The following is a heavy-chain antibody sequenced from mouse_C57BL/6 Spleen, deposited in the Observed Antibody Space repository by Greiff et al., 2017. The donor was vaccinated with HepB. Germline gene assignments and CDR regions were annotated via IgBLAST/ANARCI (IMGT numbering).Heavy chain of an antibody. CDR3: APYSNYIYAMDY. Sequence: QVQLQQPGAELVKPGASVKLSCKASGYTFTSYWMHWVKQRPGQGLEWIGMIHPNSGSTNYNEKFKSKATLTVDKSSSTAYMQLSSLTSEDSAVDYCAPYSNYIYAMDYWGQGTSVTVSS. D-gene: IGHD2-5*01. CDR1: GYTFTSYW. J-gene: IGHJ4*01. CDR2: IHPNSGST. V-gene: IGHV1-64*01.